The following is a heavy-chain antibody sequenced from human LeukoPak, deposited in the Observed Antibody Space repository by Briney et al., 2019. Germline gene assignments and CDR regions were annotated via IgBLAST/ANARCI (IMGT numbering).Heavy chain of an antibody. J-gene: IGHJ5*02. CDR3: ARALSSFWFDP. CDR1: GGSISSDRYY. Sequence: SQTLSLTCTVSGGSISSDRYYWSWIRQPAGKELEWIGRIHISGSTNYNPSLESRVTISVDTSKNQFSLKLSSVTAADTAVYYCARALSSFWFDPWGQGTLVTVSS. CDR2: IHISGST. D-gene: IGHD2-2*01. V-gene: IGHV4-61*02.